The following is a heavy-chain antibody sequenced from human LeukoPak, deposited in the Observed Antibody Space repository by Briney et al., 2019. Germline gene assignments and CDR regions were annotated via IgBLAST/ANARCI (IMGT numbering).Heavy chain of an antibody. CDR1: GFTFSTYA. CDR3: AKDEVDY. V-gene: IGHV3-23*01. J-gene: IGHJ4*02. Sequence: GGSLRLSCAASGFTFSTYAMTWVRQALGKGLEWVSSISDSGGRTYYADSVKDRFIISRDNSKNALYLQMNSLRAEDTAVYYCAKDEVDYWGQGTLVTVSS. CDR2: ISDSGGRT.